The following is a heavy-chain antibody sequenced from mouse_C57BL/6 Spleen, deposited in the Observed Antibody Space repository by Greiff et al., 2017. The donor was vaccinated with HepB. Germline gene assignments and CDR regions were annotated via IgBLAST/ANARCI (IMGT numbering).Heavy chain of an antibody. CDR3: ARCLITTVVAPFDY. Sequence: QVQLQQPGAELVKPGASVKLSCKASGYTFSSYWMHWVKQRPGRGLEWIGRIDPNSGGTKYNEKFKSKATLTVDKPSSTAYMQLSSLTSEDSAVYYCARCLITTVVAPFDYWGQGTTLTVSS. CDR1: GYTFSSYW. J-gene: IGHJ2*01. CDR2: IDPNSGGT. D-gene: IGHD1-1*01. V-gene: IGHV1-72*01.